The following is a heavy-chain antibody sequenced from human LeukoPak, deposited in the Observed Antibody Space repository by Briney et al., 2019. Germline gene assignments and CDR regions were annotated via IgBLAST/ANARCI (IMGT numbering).Heavy chain of an antibody. D-gene: IGHD1-14*01. J-gene: IGHJ4*02. Sequence: SETLSLTCTVSGFSISRGYFWGWIRQPPGKGLEGIANIFHSGSTYYSPSLKSRITISVDTSKNQFSLNLTSVTAADTAVYYCARLGLNLGNPDYWGQGTLVTVSS. CDR3: ARLGLNLGNPDY. V-gene: IGHV4-38-2*02. CDR1: GFSISRGYF. CDR2: IFHSGST.